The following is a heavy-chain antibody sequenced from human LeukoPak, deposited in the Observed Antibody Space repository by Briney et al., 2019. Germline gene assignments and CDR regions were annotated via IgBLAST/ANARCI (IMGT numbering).Heavy chain of an antibody. J-gene: IGHJ6*02. CDR3: ARARRQHIVVVTAIHSYYYGMDV. D-gene: IGHD2-21*02. Sequence: SVKVSCKASGGTFSSYAISWVRQAPGQGLEWMGGFIPIFGTANYAQKFQGRVTITADESTSTAYMELSSLRSGDTAVYYCARARRQHIVVVTAIHSYYYGMDVWGQGTTVTVSS. CDR2: FIPIFGTA. CDR1: GGTFSSYA. V-gene: IGHV1-69*01.